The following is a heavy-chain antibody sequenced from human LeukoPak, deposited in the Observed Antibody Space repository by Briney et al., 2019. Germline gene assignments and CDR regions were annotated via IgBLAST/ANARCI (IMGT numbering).Heavy chain of an antibody. V-gene: IGHV4-4*07. D-gene: IGHD2-2*02. CDR1: GGSISSYY. Sequence: SETLSLTCTVSGGSISSYYWSWIRQPAGKGLEWIGRIYTSGSTNYNPSLKSRVTMSVDTSKNQFSLKLSSVTAADTAVYYCASIPVYCSSTSCYSGSWFDPWGQGTLVTVSS. CDR2: IYTSGST. CDR3: ASIPVYCSSTSCYSGSWFDP. J-gene: IGHJ5*02.